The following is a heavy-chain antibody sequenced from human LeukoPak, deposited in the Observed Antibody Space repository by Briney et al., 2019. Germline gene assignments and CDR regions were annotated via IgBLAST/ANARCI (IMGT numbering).Heavy chain of an antibody. V-gene: IGHV3-23*01. D-gene: IGHD2/OR15-2a*01. J-gene: IGHJ4*02. CDR1: GFIFNKYG. CDR2: ISNNGGRT. Sequence: GGSLRLSCAASGFIFNKYGMHWVRQAPGRGLEWVSAISNNGGRTDYADSVKGRFTISRDNSKSTLYLHMDSLRAEDTAVYYCARDEDTSALSEYWGQGTLVTVSS. CDR3: ARDEDTSALSEY.